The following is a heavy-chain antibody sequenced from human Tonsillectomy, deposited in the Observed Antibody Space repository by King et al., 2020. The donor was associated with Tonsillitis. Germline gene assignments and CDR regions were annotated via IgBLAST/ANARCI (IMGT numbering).Heavy chain of an antibody. J-gene: IGHJ5*02. CDR1: GGSFSGYY. CDR2: SNHSGIT. V-gene: IGHV4-34*01. D-gene: IGHD3-22*01. Sequence: VQLQQWGAGLLKPSETLSLSCAVYGGSFSGYYWSWIRQPPGKGLEWIGESNHSGITNYNPSLKSRVTISEDTSKNQFSLKLTSVTAADTAVYYCARAYSSLSGFDPWGQGTLVTVSS. CDR3: ARAYSSLSGFDP.